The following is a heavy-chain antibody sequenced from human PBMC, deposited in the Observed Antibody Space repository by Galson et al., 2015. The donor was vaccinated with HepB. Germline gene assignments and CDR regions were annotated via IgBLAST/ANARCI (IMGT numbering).Heavy chain of an antibody. Sequence: SLRLSCAASGFTFSTYAMHWVRQAPGKGLEWVAVMSYDGSNKYYADSVKGRFTISRDNSKNTLYLQMNSLRAEDTALYYCAKDGSSSKSIKGISDYWGQGTLVTVSS. D-gene: IGHD3-10*01. V-gene: IGHV3-30*18. CDR1: GFTFSTYA. CDR2: MSYDGSNK. J-gene: IGHJ4*02. CDR3: AKDGSSSKSIKGISDY.